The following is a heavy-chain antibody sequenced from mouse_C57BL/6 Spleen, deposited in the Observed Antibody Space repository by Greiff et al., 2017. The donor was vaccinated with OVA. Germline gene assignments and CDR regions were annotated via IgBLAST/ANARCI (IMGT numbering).Heavy chain of an antibody. J-gene: IGHJ3*01. CDR3: ARADSYCECAY. Sequence: EVKLQQSGPELVKPGASVTIPCKASGYTFTDYNMDWVKQSHGKSLEWIGDINPNNGGTIYNQKFKGKATLTVDKSSSTAYMELRCLTSEDTAVYYCARADSYCECAYWGQGTLVTVSA. CDR1: GYTFTDYN. D-gene: IGHD2-12*01. V-gene: IGHV1-18*01. CDR2: INPNNGGT.